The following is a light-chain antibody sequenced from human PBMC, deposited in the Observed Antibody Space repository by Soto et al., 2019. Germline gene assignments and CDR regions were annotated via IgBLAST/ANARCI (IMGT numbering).Light chain of an antibody. V-gene: IGLV2-14*01. CDR3: SSYRSSATLPV. CDR1: SSDIGGYNF. J-gene: IGLJ3*02. CDR2: DVT. Sequence: QSVLTQPASVSGSPGQSITISCSGTSSDIGGYNFVSWYQHYPGKAPKLIIYDVTNRPSGISHRFSGSKSGNTASLTISGLQVDDEADYYCSSYRSSATLPVFGGGTKVTVL.